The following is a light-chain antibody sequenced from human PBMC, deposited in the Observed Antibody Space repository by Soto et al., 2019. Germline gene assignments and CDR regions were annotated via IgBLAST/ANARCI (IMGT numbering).Light chain of an antibody. V-gene: IGKV3-20*01. CDR3: QQYGDSPWT. CDR2: SAF. Sequence: EIVLTQSPATLSLSPGERATLSCRASQSISNNLAWYQQKPGQAPRLVIYSAFTRATGIPDRFSGSGSGTDFTLTISRLEPEDFAVYYCQQYGDSPWTFGQGTKVDIK. J-gene: IGKJ1*01. CDR1: QSISNN.